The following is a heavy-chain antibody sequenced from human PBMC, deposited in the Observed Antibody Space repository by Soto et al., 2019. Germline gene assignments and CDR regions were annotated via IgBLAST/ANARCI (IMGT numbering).Heavy chain of an antibody. D-gene: IGHD6-13*01. J-gene: IGHJ5*02. CDR1: GGSISSSSFH. V-gene: IGHV4-39*01. CDR2: IYYSGST. CDR3: ARRERAAGTDWWFDP. Sequence: QLQLQESGPGLVKPSETLSLTCTVSGGSISSSSFHWGWIRQPPGKGLEWIGSIYYSGSTYYSPTIKSRVTVSADTPKNQFSLKLSSGTAADTAVYYCARRERAAGTDWWFDPWGQGTLVTVSS.